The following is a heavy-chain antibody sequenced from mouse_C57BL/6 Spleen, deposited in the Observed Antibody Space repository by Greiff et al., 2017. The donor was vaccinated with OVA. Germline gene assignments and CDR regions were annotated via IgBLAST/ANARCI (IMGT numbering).Heavy chain of an antibody. V-gene: IGHV1-64*01. Sequence: VQLQQSGAELVKPGASVKLSCKASGYTFTSYWMHWVKQRPGQGLEWIGMIHPNSGSTNYNEKFKSKATLTVDKSYSTSYMQLRSLTSEDSAVYYCARERTKISFAYWGQGTLVTVSA. CDR1: GYTFTSYW. CDR2: IHPNSGST. J-gene: IGHJ3*01. D-gene: IGHD1-3*01. CDR3: ARERTKISFAY.